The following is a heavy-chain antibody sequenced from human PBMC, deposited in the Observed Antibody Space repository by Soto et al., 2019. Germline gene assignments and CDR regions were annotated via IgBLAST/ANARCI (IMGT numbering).Heavy chain of an antibody. CDR3: ARGGYYFYMDV. V-gene: IGHV4-4*02. CDR1: GCSVTISNW. Sequence: QVHLQESGPGLVKPSGTLSLTCAVSGCSVTISNWWSWVRQTPGKGLEWIGQIHHSGSTNYNPSLTSRVNISVDKSKNQFSLEMKSVTAADTAVYYCARGGYYFYMDVWGKGTTVTVSS. J-gene: IGHJ6*03. D-gene: IGHD1-26*01. CDR2: IHHSGST.